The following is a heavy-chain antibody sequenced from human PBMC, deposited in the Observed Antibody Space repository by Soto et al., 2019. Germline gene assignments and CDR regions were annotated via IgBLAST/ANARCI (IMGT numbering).Heavy chain of an antibody. Sequence: QVQLQESGPGLVKPSQTLSLTCTISGGSLTSGGYYWGWIRQQPGKGLEWIGYIRYTGSTYANPSLESRITMSVDTSKNQFSLNLNSVTAADTAVYYCARAELSLLRGITPFFDSWGQGTLVTVSS. V-gene: IGHV4-31*03. J-gene: IGHJ4*02. CDR1: GGSLTSGGYY. CDR3: ARAELSLLRGITPFFDS. CDR2: IRYTGST. D-gene: IGHD3-10*01.